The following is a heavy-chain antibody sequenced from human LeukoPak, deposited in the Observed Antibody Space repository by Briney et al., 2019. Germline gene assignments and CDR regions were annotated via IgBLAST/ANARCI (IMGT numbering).Heavy chain of an antibody. J-gene: IGHJ6*02. V-gene: IGHV3-30*04. D-gene: IGHD3-9*01. CDR2: ISYDGSNK. CDR3: AREPYDILTGYKGYYYYGMDV. CDR1: GFTFSSYA. Sequence: GGSLRLSCAASGFTFSSYAMHWVRQAPGKGLEWVAVISYDGSNKYYADSVKGRFTISRDNSKNTLYLQMNSLRAEDTAVYYCAREPYDILTGYKGYYYYGMDVWGQGTTVTVS.